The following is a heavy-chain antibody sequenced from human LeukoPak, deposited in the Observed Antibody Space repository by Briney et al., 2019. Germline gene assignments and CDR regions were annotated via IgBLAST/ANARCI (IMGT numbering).Heavy chain of an antibody. Sequence: GGSLRLSCAASGFTFSSYEMNWVRQAPGKGLEWVSYISCSGSSIYYADSVKGRFTISRDNAKNSLHLQMNSLRAEDTALYYCARGAYYYDSSGAFDYWGQGTLVTVSS. J-gene: IGHJ4*02. CDR3: ARGAYYYDSSGAFDY. CDR2: ISCSGSSI. D-gene: IGHD3-22*01. CDR1: GFTFSSYE. V-gene: IGHV3-48*03.